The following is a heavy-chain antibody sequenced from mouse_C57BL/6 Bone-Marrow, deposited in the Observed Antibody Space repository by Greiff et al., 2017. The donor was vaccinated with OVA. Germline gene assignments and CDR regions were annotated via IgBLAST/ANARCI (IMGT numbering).Heavy chain of an antibody. CDR2: IDPETGGT. CDR1: GYTFTDYE. J-gene: IGHJ2*01. D-gene: IGHD2-2*01. Sequence: VQLQQSGAELVRPGASVTLSCKASGYTFTDYEMHWVKQTPVHGLEWIGAIDPETGGTAYNQKFKGKAILTADKSSSTADMELRSLTSEDSAVYYCTRWLPYYFDYWGQGTTLTVSS. V-gene: IGHV1-15*01. CDR3: TRWLPYYFDY.